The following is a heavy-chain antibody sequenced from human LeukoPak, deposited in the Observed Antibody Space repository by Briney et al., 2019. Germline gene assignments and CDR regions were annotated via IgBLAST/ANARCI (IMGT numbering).Heavy chain of an antibody. CDR2: ISYDGSNK. J-gene: IGHJ6*02. V-gene: IGHV3-30-3*01. D-gene: IGHD1-26*01. Sequence: PGGSLRLSCAASGFTFSSYAMHWVRQAPGKGLEWVAVISYDGSNKYYADSVKGRFTISRDNSKNTLYLQMNSLRAEDTAVYYCAKDRLFGSGLNGPHYYYGMDVWGQGTTVTVSS. CDR3: AKDRLFGSGLNGPHYYYGMDV. CDR1: GFTFSSYA.